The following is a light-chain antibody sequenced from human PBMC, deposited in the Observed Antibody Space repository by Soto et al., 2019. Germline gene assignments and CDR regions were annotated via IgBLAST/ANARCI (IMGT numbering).Light chain of an antibody. CDR1: QSVSSSY. Sequence: EIVLTQSPGTLSLSPGERATLSCRASQSVSSSYLAWYQQKPGQAPRLLIYATSSRVTGVPDRFSGSGSGTDFTLTINRLEPEDFAVYYSQQFGGSPPRLTFGGGTKVEIK. CDR2: ATS. J-gene: IGKJ4*01. CDR3: QQFGGSPPRLT. V-gene: IGKV3-20*01.